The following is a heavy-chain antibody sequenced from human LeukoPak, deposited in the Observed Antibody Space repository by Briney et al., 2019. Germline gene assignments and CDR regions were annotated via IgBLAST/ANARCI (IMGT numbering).Heavy chain of an antibody. D-gene: IGHD1-26*01. V-gene: IGHV3-7*01. CDR1: GSTFTNSW. CDR2: IKQDGSTK. Sequence: GGSLRLSCAASGSTFTNSWMAWVRQAPGKGLEWVANIKQDGSTKHYADSLKGRFDISRDNPKNSLYLQMNSLRADDTAVYYCARDTDGSLDYWGQGILVTVAS. J-gene: IGHJ4*02. CDR3: ARDTDGSLDY.